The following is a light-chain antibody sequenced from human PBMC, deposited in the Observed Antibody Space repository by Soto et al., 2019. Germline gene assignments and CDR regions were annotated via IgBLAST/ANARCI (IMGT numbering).Light chain of an antibody. CDR2: GAS. Sequence: EVVLTQSPGTLSLSPGERATLSCRASQSVSSTYLAWYQQKSGQAPRLLVYGASSRATGIPERFSGSGSGTDFTLTISRLEPEDFAVYYCQQYGISPWTFGQGTKVDIK. J-gene: IGKJ1*01. CDR3: QQYGISPWT. CDR1: QSVSSTY. V-gene: IGKV3-20*01.